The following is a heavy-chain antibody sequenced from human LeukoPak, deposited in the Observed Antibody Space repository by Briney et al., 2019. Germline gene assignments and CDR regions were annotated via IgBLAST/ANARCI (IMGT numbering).Heavy chain of an antibody. CDR3: ARDLYGDYAYDY. CDR2: ISASSTYI. D-gene: IGHD4-17*01. V-gene: IGHV3-21*01. CDR1: GFTFISYS. J-gene: IGHJ4*02. Sequence: GGSLRLSCAASGFTFISYSMTWVRQAPGKGLEWVSSISASSTYIYYADSVKGRFTISRDNAKRSLYLQMNSLGAEDTAVYYCARDLYGDYAYDYWGQGTLVTVSS.